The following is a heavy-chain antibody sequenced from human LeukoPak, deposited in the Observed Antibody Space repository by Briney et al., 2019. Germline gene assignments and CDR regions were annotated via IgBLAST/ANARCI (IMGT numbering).Heavy chain of an antibody. CDR1: GYTFNVNY. CDR2: IIPIFGTA. D-gene: IGHD6-6*01. Sequence: SVKVSRKTSGYTFNVNYIHWVRQAPGQGLEWMGGIIPIFGTANYAQKFQGRVTITADESTSTAYMELSSLRSEDTAVYYCARSFEYSSSWGSWFDPWGQGTLVTVSS. J-gene: IGHJ5*02. V-gene: IGHV1-69*13. CDR3: ARSFEYSSSWGSWFDP.